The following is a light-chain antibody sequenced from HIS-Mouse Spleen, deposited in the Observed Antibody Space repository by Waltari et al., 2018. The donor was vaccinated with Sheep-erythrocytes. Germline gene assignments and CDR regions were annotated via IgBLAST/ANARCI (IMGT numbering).Light chain of an antibody. CDR2: EGS. V-gene: IGLV2-23*01. J-gene: IGLJ3*02. CDR3: CSYAGSSTPWV. Sequence: QSALTQSASVSGSPGQSITISCTGTSSDVGSYNLVSWYQQHPGKAPQLMIYEGSKRPSGVSNRFSGSKSGNTASLTISGLQAEDEADYYCCSYAGSSTPWVFGGGTKLTVL. CDR1: SSDVGSYNL.